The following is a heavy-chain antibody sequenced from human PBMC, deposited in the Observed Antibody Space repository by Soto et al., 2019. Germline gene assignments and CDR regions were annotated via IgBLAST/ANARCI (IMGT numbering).Heavy chain of an antibody. CDR3: ASDKLGDNDYYYYGREV. J-gene: IGHJ6*02. V-gene: IGHV3-33*01. D-gene: IGHD2-21*02. CDR2: IWYDGSNK. CDR1: GFTFSSYG. Sequence: QVQLVESGGGVVQPGRSLRLSCAASGFTFSSYGMHWVRQATGKGLEWVAVIWYDGSNKYYADSVKGRFTISRDNSKHTLYLQMKSLSAEDKAVYYCASDKLGDNDYYYYGREVWGQGTTVTVYS.